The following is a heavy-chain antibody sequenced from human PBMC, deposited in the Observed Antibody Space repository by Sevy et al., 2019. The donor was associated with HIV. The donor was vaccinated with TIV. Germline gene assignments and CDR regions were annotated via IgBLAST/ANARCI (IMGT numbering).Heavy chain of an antibody. CDR1: GFSFISYA. J-gene: IGHJ3*02. CDR3: AKDIVAVVGDAFDI. Sequence: GGSLRLSCVASGFSFISYAMNWVHQAPGKGLEWVSAIGGSDGATYYADSVKGRFSISRDNSKNTLYLQMDSLRAEDTAVYYCAKDIVAVVGDAFDIWGQGTMVTVSS. D-gene: IGHD2-15*01. V-gene: IGHV3-23*01. CDR2: IGGSDGAT.